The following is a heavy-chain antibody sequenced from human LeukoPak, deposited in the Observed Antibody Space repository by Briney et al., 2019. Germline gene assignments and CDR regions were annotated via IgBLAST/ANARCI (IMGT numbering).Heavy chain of an antibody. J-gene: IGHJ6*02. CDR3: ARGGGLDV. CDR1: EFSFNNYA. D-gene: IGHD3-16*01. CDR2: ISGGGGST. Sequence: GGSLRLSCAASEFSFNNYAMSWVRQTPGKGLEWVSSISGGGGSTYYANPVKGRFTISRDNSKNTVYLQMSNLRAEDTAVYFCARGGGLDVWGQGATVTVSS. V-gene: IGHV3-23*01.